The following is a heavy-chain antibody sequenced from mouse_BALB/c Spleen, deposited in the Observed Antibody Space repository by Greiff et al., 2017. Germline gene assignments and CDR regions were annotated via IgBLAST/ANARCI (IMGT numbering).Heavy chain of an antibody. CDR3: ARGWEAYYFDY. V-gene: IGHV1S56*01. CDR1: GYTFTSYY. Sequence: VQLQQSGPELVKPGASVRISCKASGYTFTSYYIHWVKQRPGQGLEWIGWIYPGNVNTKYNEKFKGKATLTADKSSSTAYMQLSSLTSEDSAVYFCARGWEAYYFDYWGQGTTLTVSS. J-gene: IGHJ2*01. CDR2: IYPGNVNT. D-gene: IGHD4-1*01.